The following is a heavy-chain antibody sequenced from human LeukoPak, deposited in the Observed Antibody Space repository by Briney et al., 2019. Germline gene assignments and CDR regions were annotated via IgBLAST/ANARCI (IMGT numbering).Heavy chain of an antibody. CDR1: GFTFSSYS. CDR2: ISSSSSTI. J-gene: IGHJ4*02. Sequence: GESLRLSCAASGFTFSSYSMNWVRQAPGKGLEWVSYISSSSSTIYYADSVKGRFTISRDNAKNSLYLQMNSLRDEDTAVYYCARDGNYGSGSYSDYWGQGTPVTVSS. D-gene: IGHD3-10*01. CDR3: ARDGNYGSGSYSDY. V-gene: IGHV3-48*02.